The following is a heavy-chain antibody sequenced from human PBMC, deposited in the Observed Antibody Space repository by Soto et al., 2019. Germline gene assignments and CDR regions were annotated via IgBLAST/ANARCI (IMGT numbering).Heavy chain of an antibody. CDR2: IYSGGNT. CDR3: ARDWPVPCSGGSCYFDY. D-gene: IGHD2-15*01. CDR1: GFTVSSNY. J-gene: IGHJ4*02. V-gene: IGHV3-66*01. Sequence: GGSLRLSCAASGFTVSSNYMSWVRQAPGKGLEWVSVIYSGGNTYYADSVKGRFTISRDNSKNTLYLQMHSLRAEDTAVYYCARDWPVPCSGGSCYFDYWGQGTLVTVSS.